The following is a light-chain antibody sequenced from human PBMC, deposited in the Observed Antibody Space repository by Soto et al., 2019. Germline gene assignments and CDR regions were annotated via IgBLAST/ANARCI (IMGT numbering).Light chain of an antibody. CDR1: QRVGYY. V-gene: IGKV3-11*01. CDR3: QQRSMWAWT. J-gene: IGKJ1*01. Sequence: EIVLTQSPATLSLSPGERATLSCRASQRVGYYLAWYQQKPGRAPRLRIYDTSNRATVIPSRFSGGGSGTDFALTISSLEPGDFAIYYCQQRSMWAWTFDQGTEVEIK. CDR2: DTS.